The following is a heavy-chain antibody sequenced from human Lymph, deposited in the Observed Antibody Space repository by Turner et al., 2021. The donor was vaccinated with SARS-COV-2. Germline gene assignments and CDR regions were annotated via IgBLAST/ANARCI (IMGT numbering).Heavy chain of an antibody. D-gene: IGHD1-26*01. J-gene: IGHJ6*02. CDR1: GFPFSSYA. Sequence: QVQLVESGGGVVQLGRPRRLSCAASGFPFSSYAMHWVRQAPGKGLEWVAIISYDGSNKYYADSVKGRFTISRDNSKNTLYLQMNSLRAEDAAVYYCARAYSGSYYYGMDVWGQGTTVTVS. CDR2: ISYDGSNK. CDR3: ARAYSGSYYYGMDV. V-gene: IGHV3-30-3*01.